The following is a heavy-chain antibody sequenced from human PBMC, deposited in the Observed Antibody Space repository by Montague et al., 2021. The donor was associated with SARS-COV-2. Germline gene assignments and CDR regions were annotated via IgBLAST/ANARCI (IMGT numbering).Heavy chain of an antibody. V-gene: IGHV4-39*01. Sequence: SETLSLTCTVTGGPISGSSDYWGWIRPSPGKGLEWIASVDYSGNTYYTPSLKSRLTISVYTSKNQFSLKLNSVTAADTALYYCARREYSYGWGDWGQGTLVTVSS. CDR2: VDYSGNT. CDR1: GGPISGSSDY. D-gene: IGHD5-18*01. CDR3: ARREYSYGWGD. J-gene: IGHJ4*02.